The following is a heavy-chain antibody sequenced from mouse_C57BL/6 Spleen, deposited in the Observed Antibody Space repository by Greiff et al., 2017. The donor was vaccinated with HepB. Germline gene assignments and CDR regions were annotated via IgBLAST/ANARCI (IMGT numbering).Heavy chain of an antibody. J-gene: IGHJ1*03. Sequence: VQLQQSGAELARPGASVKLSCKASGYTFTSYGISWVKQRTGQGLEWIGEIYPRSGNTYYNEKFKGKATLTADKSSSTAYMELRSLTSEDSAFYFWAREGGTTVVRYFDVWGTGTTVTVSS. V-gene: IGHV1-81*01. D-gene: IGHD1-1*01. CDR2: IYPRSGNT. CDR3: AREGGTTVVRYFDV. CDR1: GYTFTSYG.